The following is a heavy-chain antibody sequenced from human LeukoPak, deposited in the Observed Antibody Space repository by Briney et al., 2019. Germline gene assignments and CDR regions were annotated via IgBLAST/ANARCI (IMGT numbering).Heavy chain of an antibody. J-gene: IGHJ4*02. CDR2: ISGSGGST. CDR1: GFTFSSYA. CDR3: ATPPDSSGWFSRPYKFDY. D-gene: IGHD6-19*01. V-gene: IGHV3-23*01. Sequence: PGGSLRLSCAASGFTFSSYAMSWVRQAPGKGLEWVSAISGSGGSTYYAGSVKGRFTISRDNSKNTLYLQMNSLRAEDTAVYYCATPPDSSGWFSRPYKFDYWGQGTLVTVSS.